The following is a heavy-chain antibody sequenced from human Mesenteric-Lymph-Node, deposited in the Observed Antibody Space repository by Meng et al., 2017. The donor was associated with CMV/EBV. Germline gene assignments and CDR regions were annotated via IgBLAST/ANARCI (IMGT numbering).Heavy chain of an antibody. J-gene: IGHJ3*02. Sequence: GESLKISCAASGFTFSSYSMNWVRQAPGKGLEWVSSISSSSSYIYYADSVKGRFTISRDNAKNSVFLQMNSLRADDTAVYYCAREHFTGSGCALDIWGQGTMVTVSS. CDR3: AREHFTGSGCALDI. V-gene: IGHV3-21*04. CDR1: GFTFSSYS. D-gene: IGHD3-10*01. CDR2: ISSSSSYI.